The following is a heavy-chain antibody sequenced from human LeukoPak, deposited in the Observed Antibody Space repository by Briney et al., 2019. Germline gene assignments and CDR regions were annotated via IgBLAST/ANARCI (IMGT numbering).Heavy chain of an antibody. J-gene: IGHJ4*02. Sequence: GGSLRLSCAASGFTFSSYAMSWVRQAPGKGLEWVSAISGSGGSTYYADSVKGRFTISRDNAKSSLYLQMNSLRAEDTAVYYCARERQWLVDYWGQGTLVTVSS. D-gene: IGHD6-19*01. CDR2: ISGSGGST. V-gene: IGHV3-23*01. CDR3: ARERQWLVDY. CDR1: GFTFSSYA.